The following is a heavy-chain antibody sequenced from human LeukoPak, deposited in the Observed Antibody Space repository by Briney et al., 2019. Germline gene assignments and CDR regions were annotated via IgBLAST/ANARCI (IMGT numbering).Heavy chain of an antibody. Sequence: AGSLRLSCAASGFTVSSNYMSWVRQAPGKGLEWVSVIYSGGNTNYAHSVKGRFTISRDNSKKTVSLQMNSLRDEDTAVYFCAVSRIVGAVDVFDMWGQGTMVTVSP. CDR2: IYSGGNT. D-gene: IGHD1-26*01. CDR1: GFTVSSNY. J-gene: IGHJ3*02. V-gene: IGHV3-66*01. CDR3: AVSRIVGAVDVFDM.